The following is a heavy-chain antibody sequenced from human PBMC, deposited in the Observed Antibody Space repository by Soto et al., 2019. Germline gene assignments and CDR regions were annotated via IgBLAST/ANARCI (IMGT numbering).Heavy chain of an antibody. CDR2: IGGRGSST. V-gene: IGHV3-23*01. D-gene: IGHD1-26*01. CDR1: GFTLSSFA. J-gene: IGHJ4*02. Sequence: PGGSLRLSCAASGFTLSSFAMAWVRQAPGKGLEWVSVIGGRGSSTYYADSVKGRFTISRDNSKNMLYLQMNSLTAEDTAVYYCANGPRGYWGQGTLVTVSS. CDR3: ANGPRGY.